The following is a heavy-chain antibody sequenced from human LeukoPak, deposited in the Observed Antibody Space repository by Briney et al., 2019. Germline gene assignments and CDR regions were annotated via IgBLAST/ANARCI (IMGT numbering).Heavy chain of an antibody. V-gene: IGHV7-4-1*02. CDR3: ARSYGAFEGATYYYYGMDI. J-gene: IGHJ6*02. CDR2: INTNTGNP. Sequence: ASVKVSCKASGYTFTNYGLSWVRQAPGQGLEWMGWINTNTGNPKSAQGFTERFVFSLDASVSTAYLQISSLKAADTAVYYCARSYGAFEGATYYYYGMDIWGQGTTVTVSS. CDR1: GYTFTNYG. D-gene: IGHD3-10*01.